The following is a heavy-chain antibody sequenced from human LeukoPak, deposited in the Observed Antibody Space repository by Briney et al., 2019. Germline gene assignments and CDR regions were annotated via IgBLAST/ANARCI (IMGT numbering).Heavy chain of an antibody. CDR3: TRRVADAFDY. V-gene: IGHV3-49*04. CDR2: TRSKAYGGTT. J-gene: IGHJ4*02. D-gene: IGHD2-15*01. CDR1: GFTFGDYS. Sequence: GRSLRLSCTTSGFTFGDYSMNWARQAPGKGLEWVGFTRSKAYGGTTEYAASVQGRFIISRDDSKSIAYLQMSSLKTEDTAVYYCTRRVADAFDYWGQGTLVTVSS.